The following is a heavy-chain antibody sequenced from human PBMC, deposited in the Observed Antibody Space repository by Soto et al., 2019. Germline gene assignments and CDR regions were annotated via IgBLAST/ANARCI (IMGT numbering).Heavy chain of an antibody. J-gene: IGHJ5*02. D-gene: IGHD1-26*01. Sequence: ASVKVSCKASGGTFSSYAISWVRQPPGQGLEWMGGIIPIFGTANYAQKFQGRVTITADESTSTAYMELSSLRSEDTAVYYCARGEGPLSHYNWFDPWGQGTLVTVSS. V-gene: IGHV1-69*13. CDR1: GGTFSSYA. CDR3: ARGEGPLSHYNWFDP. CDR2: IIPIFGTA.